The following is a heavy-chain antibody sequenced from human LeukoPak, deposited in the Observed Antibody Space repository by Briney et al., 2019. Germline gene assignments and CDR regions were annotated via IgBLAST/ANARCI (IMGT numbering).Heavy chain of an antibody. CDR3: ARDAGGVDQQLAQDDY. V-gene: IGHV1-2*02. J-gene: IGHJ4*02. CDR2: INPNSGGT. CDR1: GYTFTSYY. Sequence: ASVKVSCKASGYTFTSYYMHWVRQAPGQGLEWMGWINPNSGGTNYAQKFQGRVTLTRDTSISTAYMELSRLRSDDTAVYYCARDAGGVDQQLAQDDYWGQGTLVTVSS. D-gene: IGHD6-13*01.